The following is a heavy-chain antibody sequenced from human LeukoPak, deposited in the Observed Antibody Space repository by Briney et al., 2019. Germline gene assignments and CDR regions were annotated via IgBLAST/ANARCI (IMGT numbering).Heavy chain of an antibody. Sequence: GASVKVSCKASGYTFTSYGISWVRQAPGQGLEWMGWISAYNGNTNYAQKLQGRVTMTTDTSTSTAYMELRSLRSDDTAVYYCARHYGSGNLYGAAIYYFDYWGQGTLVTVSS. V-gene: IGHV1-18*01. CDR1: GYTFTSYG. CDR3: ARHYGSGNLYGAAIYYFDY. D-gene: IGHD3-10*01. J-gene: IGHJ4*02. CDR2: ISAYNGNT.